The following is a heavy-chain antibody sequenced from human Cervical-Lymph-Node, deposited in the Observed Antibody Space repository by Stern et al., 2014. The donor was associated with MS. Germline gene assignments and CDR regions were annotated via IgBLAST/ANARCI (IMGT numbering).Heavy chain of an antibody. J-gene: IGHJ6*02. D-gene: IGHD4-17*01. CDR3: AHTTVTFDEAYGLDV. CDR1: GFSLNTDGVG. V-gene: IGHV2-5*02. CDR2: IFWDDDE. Sequence: QVTLRESGPTLVKPTQTLTLTCTCSGFSLNTDGVGVCWIRQPPGKALEWLAVIFWDDDERYSPSLKSRLSITKDTSKNQVVLTMANMDPVDTATYYCAHTTVTFDEAYGLDVWGQGTTVTVSS.